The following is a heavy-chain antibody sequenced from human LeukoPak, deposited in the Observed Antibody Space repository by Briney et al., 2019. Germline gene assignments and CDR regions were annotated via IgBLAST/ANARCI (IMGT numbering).Heavy chain of an antibody. J-gene: IGHJ4*02. D-gene: IGHD3-22*01. CDR3: AREYYYDTLDY. V-gene: IGHV3-43*01. CDR1: GFTFDDYT. CDR2: ISWDGGST. Sequence: PGGSLRLSCAASGFTFDDYTTHWVRQAPGKGLEWVSLISWDGGSTYYADSVKGRFTISRDNSKNSLYLQMNSLRTEDTALYYCAREYYYDTLDYWGQGTLVTVSS.